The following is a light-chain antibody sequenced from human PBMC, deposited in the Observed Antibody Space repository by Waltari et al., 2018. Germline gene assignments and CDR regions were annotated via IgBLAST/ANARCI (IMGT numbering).Light chain of an antibody. J-gene: IGLJ2*01. CDR1: SSDVGGYNY. Sequence: QSALTQPPSASGSPGQSVTISCTGTSSDVGGYNYVSWYQQHPGKAPKVRIYEVNKRPSGVPDRFSGSKSGNTASLTVSGLQAEDEADYYCSSYAGNNNLLFGGGTKLTVL. CDR3: SSYAGNNNLL. CDR2: EVN. V-gene: IGLV2-8*01.